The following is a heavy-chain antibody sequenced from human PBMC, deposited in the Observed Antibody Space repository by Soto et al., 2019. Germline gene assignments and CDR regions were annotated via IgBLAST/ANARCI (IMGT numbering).Heavy chain of an antibody. CDR1: GFTFSSYG. V-gene: IGHV3-30*18. Sequence: QVQLVESGGGVVQPGRSLRLSCAASGFTFSSYGMHWVRQAPGKGLEWVAVISYDGSNKYYADSVKGRFTISRDNSKNTLYLQMNSLRAEDTAVYYCAKTVAGSTSWACDYWGQGTLVTVSS. J-gene: IGHJ4*02. CDR2: ISYDGSNK. CDR3: AKTVAGSTSWACDY. D-gene: IGHD2-2*01.